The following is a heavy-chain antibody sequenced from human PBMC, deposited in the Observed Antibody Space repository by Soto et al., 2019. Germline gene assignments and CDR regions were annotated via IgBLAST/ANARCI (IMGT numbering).Heavy chain of an antibody. D-gene: IGHD4-17*01. V-gene: IGHV3-21*01. CDR3: ARDKNGDYIIDY. CDR2: ISSSSSYI. CDR1: GFIFISYS. J-gene: IGHJ4*02. Sequence: GGSLRLSCAASGFIFISYSMNWVRQAPGKGLEWVSSISSSSSYIYYADSVKGRFTISRDNANNSLYLQMNSLRAEDTAVYYCARDKNGDYIIDYWGQGTLVTVSS.